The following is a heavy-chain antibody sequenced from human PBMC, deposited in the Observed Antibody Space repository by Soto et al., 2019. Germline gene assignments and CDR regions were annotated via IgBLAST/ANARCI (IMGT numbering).Heavy chain of an antibody. D-gene: IGHD2-15*01. CDR3: ATGAGDCSGGSCYSPGVNYYGMDV. CDR1: GYTLTELS. Sequence: ASVKVSCKVSGYTLTELSMHWVRQAPGKGLEWMGGFDPEDGETIYAQKFQGRVTMTEDTSTDTAYMELSSLRSEDTAVYYCATGAGDCSGGSCYSPGVNYYGMDVWGQGTTVTVSS. J-gene: IGHJ6*02. V-gene: IGHV1-24*01. CDR2: FDPEDGET.